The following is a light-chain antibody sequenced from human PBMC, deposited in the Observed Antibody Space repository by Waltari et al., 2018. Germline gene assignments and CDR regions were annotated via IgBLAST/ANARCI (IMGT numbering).Light chain of an antibody. V-gene: IGKV2-28*01. CDR3: MQTLQTPLT. J-gene: IGKJ4*01. Sequence: EIVMTQSPLSLPVTAGEPASISCSPSQSLLYRNGNNHLDWHLQKPGQSPQLLIYLGSNRAPGVPDRFSGSGSGTDFTLKISRVEAEDVGVYYCMQTLQTPLTFGGGTKVEI. CDR1: QSLLYRNGNNH. CDR2: LGS.